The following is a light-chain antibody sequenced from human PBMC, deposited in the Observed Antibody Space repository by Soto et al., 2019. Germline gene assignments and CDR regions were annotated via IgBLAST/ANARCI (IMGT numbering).Light chain of an antibody. CDR3: QQYNSYSPIT. CDR2: DAS. CDR1: QSISSW. V-gene: IGKV1-5*01. J-gene: IGKJ3*01. Sequence: DIQMTQSPSTLSVSVGDRVTITCRASQSISSWWAWYQQKPGKAPKLLIYDASSLESGVPSRFSGSGSGTEFTLTISSLQPDDFATYYCQQYNSYSPITFGPGTKVDIK.